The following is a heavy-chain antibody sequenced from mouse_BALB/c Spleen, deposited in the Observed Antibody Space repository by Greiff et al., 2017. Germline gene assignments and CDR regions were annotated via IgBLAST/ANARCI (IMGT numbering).Heavy chain of an antibody. Sequence: VQLQQSGAELMKPGASVKISCKATGYTFSSYWIEWVKQRPGHGLEWIGEILPGSGSTNYNEKFKGKATFTADTSSNTAYMQLSSLTSEDSAVYYCASKVPSTMITPGFAYWGEGTLGTVSA. V-gene: IGHV1-9*01. J-gene: IGHJ3*01. D-gene: IGHD2-4*01. CDR2: ILPGSGST. CDR3: ASKVPSTMITPGFAY. CDR1: GYTFSSYW.